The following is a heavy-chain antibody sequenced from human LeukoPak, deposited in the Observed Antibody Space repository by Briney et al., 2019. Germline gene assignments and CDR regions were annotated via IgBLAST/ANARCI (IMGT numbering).Heavy chain of an antibody. J-gene: IGHJ4*02. D-gene: IGHD3-22*01. CDR2: INSSGSTI. CDR3: ARGRKVYYDSSGYYFDY. V-gene: IGHV3-11*01. Sequence: PGGTLRLSCAAYGFTFSDYYMSWIRPAPGQGLVWVLYINSSGSTIYYADSVRGRLTISRANAKTSLYLQMNSLRAEDTAVYYCARGRKVYYDSSGYYFDYWGQGTLVTVSS. CDR1: GFTFSDYY.